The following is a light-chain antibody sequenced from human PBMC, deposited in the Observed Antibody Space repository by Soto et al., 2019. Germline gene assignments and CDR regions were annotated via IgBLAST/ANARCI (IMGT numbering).Light chain of an antibody. Sequence: IQLTQAPSLLAASVGERVTITCRASHDISTFLAWYQQKPGKAPKLLIYEASTLQSGVPSRFSGSGSGTEFTLTISGLLPEDFAAYHCQQLYTLPFTFGQGTRLEIK. J-gene: IGKJ5*01. CDR1: HDISTF. CDR3: QQLYTLPFT. V-gene: IGKV1-9*01. CDR2: EAS.